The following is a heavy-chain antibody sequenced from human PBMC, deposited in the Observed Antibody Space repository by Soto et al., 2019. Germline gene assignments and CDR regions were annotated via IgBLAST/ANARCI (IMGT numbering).Heavy chain of an antibody. CDR1: GYTFTSYG. Sequence: ASVKVSCKASGYTFTSYGISRVRQAPGQGLEWMGWISAYNGNTNYAQKLQGRVTMTTDTSTSTAYMELSSLRSEDTAVYYCARGSSRWYLDLWGRGTLVTVSS. J-gene: IGHJ2*01. D-gene: IGHD6-13*01. CDR3: ARGSSRWYLDL. CDR2: ISAYNGNT. V-gene: IGHV1-18*01.